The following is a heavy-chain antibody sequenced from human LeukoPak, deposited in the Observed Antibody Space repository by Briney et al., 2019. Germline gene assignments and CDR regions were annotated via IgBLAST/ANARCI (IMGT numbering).Heavy chain of an antibody. D-gene: IGHD4-11*01. CDR3: ARRLTTGGFFDY. Sequence: PGRSRRLSSPASGFTFSDYYMSWIRQAPGKGLEWVSYFMSDSSYTNYTNSVKGRVNISRDNAKNSLYLQMNSLRAEETAVYYCARRLTTGGFFDYWGQGTLVTVSS. CDR2: FMSDSSYT. J-gene: IGHJ4*02. CDR1: GFTFSDYY. V-gene: IGHV3-11*06.